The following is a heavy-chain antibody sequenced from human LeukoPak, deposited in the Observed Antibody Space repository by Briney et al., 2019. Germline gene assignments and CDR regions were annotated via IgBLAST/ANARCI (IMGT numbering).Heavy chain of an antibody. J-gene: IGHJ3*02. CDR1: GYTFTGYY. Sequence: ASVKVSCKASGYTFTGYYMHWVRQAPGQGLEWMGWINPNSGGTNYAQKFQGWVTMTRDTSISTAYMELSRLRSDDTAVYYCARHSSRLWFGEWARGAFDIWGQGTMVTVSS. CDR2: INPNSGGT. CDR3: ARHSSRLWFGEWARGAFDI. D-gene: IGHD3-10*01. V-gene: IGHV1-2*04.